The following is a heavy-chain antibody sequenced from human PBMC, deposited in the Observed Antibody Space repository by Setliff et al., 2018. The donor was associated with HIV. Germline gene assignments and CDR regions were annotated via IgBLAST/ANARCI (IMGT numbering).Heavy chain of an antibody. J-gene: IGHJ6*03. CDR1: GYTFSSYG. V-gene: IGHV1-18*01. CDR3: ARVSYSSSRTGDYYMDV. Sequence: GASVKVSCKASGYTFSSYGISWVRQTPGQGLEWMGWINAYNGNTNYAQKFQGRVTMTTDTSTSTAYMELRNLRSDDTAVYYCARVSYSSSRTGDYYMDVWGKGTRVTVSS. D-gene: IGHD6-13*01. CDR2: INAYNGNT.